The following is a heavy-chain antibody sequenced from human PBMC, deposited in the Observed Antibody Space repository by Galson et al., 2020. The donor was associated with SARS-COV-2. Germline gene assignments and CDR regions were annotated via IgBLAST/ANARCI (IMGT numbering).Heavy chain of an antibody. Sequence: ASETLYLTCSISGVSVSRYHWSWIRQSPGKGLEWVAYFYNTVTSNYNPSLMGRVTLSIDTSQNQLSLKLTSVTAADTAVYYCARLCVGSPQGLRWWEQPDDQYCGLDVWGQGTTVTVSS. CDR3: ARLCVGSPQGLRWWEQPDDQYCGLDV. V-gene: IGHV4-59*08. J-gene: IGHJ6*02. D-gene: IGHD3-16*01. CDR1: GVSVSRYH. CDR2: FYNTVTS.